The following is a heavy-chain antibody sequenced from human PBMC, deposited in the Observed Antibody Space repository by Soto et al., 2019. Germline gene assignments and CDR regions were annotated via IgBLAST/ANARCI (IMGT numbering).Heavy chain of an antibody. CDR2: IYHSGST. D-gene: IGHD3-10*01. CDR1: GGSISSGGYS. Sequence: QLQLQESGSGLVKPSQTLSLTCAVSGGSISSGGYSWSWIRQPPGKGLEWIGYIYHSGSTYYNPSLKSRVTISVDRSKNQFSLKLSSVTAADTAVYYCTTTMASGGFDYWGQGTLVTVSS. CDR3: TTTMASGGFDY. V-gene: IGHV4-30-2*01. J-gene: IGHJ4*02.